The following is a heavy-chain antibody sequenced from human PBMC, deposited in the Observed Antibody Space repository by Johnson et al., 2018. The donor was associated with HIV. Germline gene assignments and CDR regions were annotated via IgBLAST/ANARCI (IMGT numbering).Heavy chain of an antibody. J-gene: IGHJ3*02. V-gene: IGHV3-66*01. CDR1: GFTVSSNY. Sequence: VQLMESGGGLVQPGGSLRLSCAASGFTVSSNYMTWVRQAPGKGLEWVSVIFSGGSTYYADSVKGRFTISRDNSKNTLYLQMNTLRVEDTAVYYCAKDGGSSWSAFDIWGQGTMVTVSS. D-gene: IGHD6-13*01. CDR3: AKDGGSSWSAFDI. CDR2: IFSGGST.